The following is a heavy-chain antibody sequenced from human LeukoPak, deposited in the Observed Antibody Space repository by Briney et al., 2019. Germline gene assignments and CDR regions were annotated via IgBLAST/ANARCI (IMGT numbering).Heavy chain of an antibody. Sequence: GGSLRLSCAASGFTFSSYAMHWVRQAPGKGLEYVSAISSNGGSTYYANSVKGRFTISRDNSKNTLYLQMGSLRAEDMAVYYCARDLVGGYCSGGSCAIHDYYYGMDVWGQGTTVTVSS. CDR3: ARDLVGGYCSGGSCAIHDYYYGMDV. CDR1: GFTFSSYA. D-gene: IGHD2-15*01. CDR2: ISSNGGST. V-gene: IGHV3-64*01. J-gene: IGHJ6*02.